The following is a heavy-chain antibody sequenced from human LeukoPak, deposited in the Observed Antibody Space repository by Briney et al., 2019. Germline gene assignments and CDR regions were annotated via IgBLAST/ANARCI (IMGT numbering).Heavy chain of an antibody. CDR3: EWYGSGSDY. CDR2: ISGDGGST. V-gene: IGHV3-43*02. J-gene: IGHJ4*02. CDR1: GFTFSDYY. D-gene: IGHD6-19*01. Sequence: PGGSLRLSCAASGFTFSDYYMSWIRQAPGKGLEWVSLISGDGGSTYYADSVKGRFTISRDNSKNSLYLQMNSLRDEDTAVYYCEWYGSGSDYWGQGTLVTVSS.